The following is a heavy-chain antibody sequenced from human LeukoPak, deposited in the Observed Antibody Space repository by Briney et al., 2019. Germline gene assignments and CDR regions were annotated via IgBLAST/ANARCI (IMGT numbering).Heavy chain of an antibody. Sequence: PGGSLRVSCAAAGFTFKDSAMYWVRQAPGKGLEYVSVISTDGSRIYYADSVKGRFTISRDNSKNTLYLQMGSLRAEDMAVYYCTRGLAISTSGWYDTFDYWGQGALVTVSS. D-gene: IGHD6-19*01. CDR1: GFTFKDSA. J-gene: IGHJ4*02. CDR2: ISTDGSRI. CDR3: TRGLAISTSGWYDTFDY. V-gene: IGHV3-64*02.